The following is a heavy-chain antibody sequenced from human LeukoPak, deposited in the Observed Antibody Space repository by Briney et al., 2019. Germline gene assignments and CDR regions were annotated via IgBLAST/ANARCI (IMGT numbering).Heavy chain of an antibody. CDR3: ARARTDRDGYNGDDY. CDR2: IIPILGIA. V-gene: IGHV1-69*04. J-gene: IGHJ4*02. CDR1: GGTFSSYA. Sequence: ASVKVSCKASGGTFSSYAVSWVRQAPGQGLEWMGRIIPILGIANYAQKFQGRVTITADKSTSTAYMELSSLRSEDTAVYYCARARTDRDGYNGDDYWGQGTLVTVSS. D-gene: IGHD5-24*01.